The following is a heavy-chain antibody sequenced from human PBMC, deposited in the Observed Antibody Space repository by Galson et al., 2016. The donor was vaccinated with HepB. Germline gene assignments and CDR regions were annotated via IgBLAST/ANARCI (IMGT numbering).Heavy chain of an antibody. CDR3: ARDLGGCQVYFDS. J-gene: IGHJ4*02. Sequence: SLRLSCAASGVSVNPYAMTWVRQAPGKGLEWVATVRDSTGDIHFADSVKRRFSVSRDNSRNVIHLQISSLRAEDMAMFDCARDLGGCQVYFDSWGQGTLVTVSS. CDR2: VRDSTGDI. CDR1: GVSVNPYA. V-gene: IGHV3-23*01. D-gene: IGHD3-16*01.